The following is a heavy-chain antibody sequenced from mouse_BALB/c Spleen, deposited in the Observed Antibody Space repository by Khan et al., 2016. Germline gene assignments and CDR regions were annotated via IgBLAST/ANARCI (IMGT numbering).Heavy chain of an antibody. CDR3: AREGFYGNYGDY. J-gene: IGHJ2*01. CDR2: INTNTGEP. V-gene: IGHV9-3*02. Sequence: QIQLVQSGPELKKPGETVKISCKASGYTFTNYGMNWVKQAPGKGLKWMGWINTNTGEPTYAEEFKGRFAFSLETSASTAYLQINNLKNEDTATYFCAREGFYGNYGDYRGQGTTLTVSS. D-gene: IGHD2-1*01. CDR1: GYTFTNYG.